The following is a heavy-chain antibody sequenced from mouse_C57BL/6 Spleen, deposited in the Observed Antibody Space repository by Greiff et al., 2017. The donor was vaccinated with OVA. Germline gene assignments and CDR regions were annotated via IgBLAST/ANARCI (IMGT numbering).Heavy chain of an antibody. CDR1: GYTFTSYW. D-gene: IGHD1-1*01. Sequence: QVQLQQPGAELVKPGASVKLSCKASGYTFTSYWMHWVKQRPGRGLEWIGTIDPNSGGTKYNEKFKSKATLTVDKPSSTAYMQLSSLTSEDSAVYYCARGGVYYGSRDWYFDVWGTGTTVTVSS. CDR2: IDPNSGGT. J-gene: IGHJ1*03. CDR3: ARGGVYYGSRDWYFDV. V-gene: IGHV1-72*01.